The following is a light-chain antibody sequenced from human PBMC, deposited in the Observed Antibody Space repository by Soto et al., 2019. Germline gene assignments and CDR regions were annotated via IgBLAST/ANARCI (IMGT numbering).Light chain of an antibody. CDR1: QSVSSY. Sequence: EVVLTQSPATLSLSPGETATLSCRASQSVSSYLAWYQQKPGQAPRLLIYDASKTATGIPARFSGSGSGTDFTLTISSLEPEDFAVYYRQQRSGWPPSLTFGGGPKVEIK. V-gene: IGKV3-11*01. J-gene: IGKJ4*01. CDR3: QQRSGWPPSLT. CDR2: DAS.